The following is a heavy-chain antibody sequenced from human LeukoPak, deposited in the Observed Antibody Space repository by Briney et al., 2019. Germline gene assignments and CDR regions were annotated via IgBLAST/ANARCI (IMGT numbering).Heavy chain of an antibody. CDR2: ISGSGSST. D-gene: IGHD3-3*01. CDR1: GFTFSSYA. CDR3: ATLLSYYDFWSGSHVDY. Sequence: PGGSLRLSCAASGFTFSSYAMSWVRQAPGKGLEWVSAISGSGSSTYYADSVKGRFTISRDNSKNTLYLQMNSLRAEDTAVYYCATLLSYYDFWSGSHVDYWGQGTLVTVSS. V-gene: IGHV3-23*01. J-gene: IGHJ4*02.